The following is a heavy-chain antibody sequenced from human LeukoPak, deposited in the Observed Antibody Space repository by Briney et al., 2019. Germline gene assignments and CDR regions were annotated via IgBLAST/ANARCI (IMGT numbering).Heavy chain of an antibody. Sequence: ASVKVSCKASGYTFTGYYMHWVRQAPGQGLEWMGWINPSSGGTNYAQKFQGRVTMTRDTSISTAYMELSRLRSDDTAVYYCARLLWFGEPHFDYWGQGTLVTVSS. J-gene: IGHJ4*02. V-gene: IGHV1-2*02. CDR2: INPSSGGT. D-gene: IGHD3-10*01. CDR3: ARLLWFGEPHFDY. CDR1: GYTFTGYY.